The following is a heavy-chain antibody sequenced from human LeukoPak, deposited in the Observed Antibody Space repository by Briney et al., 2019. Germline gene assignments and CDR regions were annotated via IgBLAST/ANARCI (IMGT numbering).Heavy chain of an antibody. CDR3: AREPYGSGTFDY. Sequence: GGSLRLSCAASGFTFSSYAMHWVRQALGKGLEWVAVISYDGSNKYYADSVKGRFTISRDNSKNTLYLQMNSLRAEDTAVYYCAREPYGSGTFDYWGQGTLVTVSS. CDR1: GFTFSSYA. V-gene: IGHV3-30-3*01. CDR2: ISYDGSNK. J-gene: IGHJ4*02. D-gene: IGHD3-10*01.